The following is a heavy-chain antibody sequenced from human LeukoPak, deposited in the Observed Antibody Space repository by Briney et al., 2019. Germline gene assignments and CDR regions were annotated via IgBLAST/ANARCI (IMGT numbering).Heavy chain of an antibody. Sequence: ASETLSLTCTVSGSSISSYYWSCIRQPPGKGLEWIGYISYSGSTNYHPSLKSRVTISVDTSKNQFSLRLSSVTAADTAVYYCARWGYYDPPRDYWGQGTLVTVSS. CDR2: ISYSGST. CDR3: ARWGYYDPPRDY. CDR1: GSSISSYY. V-gene: IGHV4-59*01. D-gene: IGHD3-16*01. J-gene: IGHJ4*02.